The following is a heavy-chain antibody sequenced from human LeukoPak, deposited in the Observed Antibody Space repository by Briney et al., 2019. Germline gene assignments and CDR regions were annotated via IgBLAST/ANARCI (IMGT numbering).Heavy chain of an antibody. CDR2: IHPSGGST. D-gene: IGHD5-18*01. Sequence: ASVKVSCKASGYTFTSYYIHWVRQAPGQGLEWMGIIHPSGGSTSYAQKFQGRVTMTRDTSTSTLYMELSSLRSEDTAVYYCARGRWIQLSPFDYWGQGTLVTVSS. CDR3: ARGRWIQLSPFDY. CDR1: GYTFTSYY. V-gene: IGHV1-46*01. J-gene: IGHJ4*02.